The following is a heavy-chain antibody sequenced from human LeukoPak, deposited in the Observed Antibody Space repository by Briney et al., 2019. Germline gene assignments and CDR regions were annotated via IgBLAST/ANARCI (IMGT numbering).Heavy chain of an antibody. J-gene: IGHJ6*02. CDR3: ARLKVAGYYYYGMDV. D-gene: IGHD6-19*01. V-gene: IGHV4-34*01. Sequence: PSETLSLTCAVYGGSYSGYYWSWIRQPPGKGLEWIGEINHSGSTNYNPSLKSRVTISVDTSKNQFSLKLSSVTAADTAVYYCARLKVAGYYYYGMDVWGQGTTVTVSS. CDR2: INHSGST. CDR1: GGSYSGYY.